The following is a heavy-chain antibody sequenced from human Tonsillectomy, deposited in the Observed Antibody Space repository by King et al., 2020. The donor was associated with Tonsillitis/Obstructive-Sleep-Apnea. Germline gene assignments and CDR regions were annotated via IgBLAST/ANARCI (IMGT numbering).Heavy chain of an antibody. CDR1: GFTFGDYA. J-gene: IGHJ4*02. V-gene: IGHV3-49*04. Sequence: VQLVESGGGLVQPGRSLRLSCTASGFTFGDYAMSWVRQAPGKGLEWVGFIRSKAYGGTTEYAASVKGRFTISRDDSKSIAYLQMNSLKTEDTAVYYCTRGDYYDSSGYYFLFDYWGQGPLVTVSS. D-gene: IGHD3-22*01. CDR3: TRGDYYDSSGYYFLFDY. CDR2: IRSKAYGGTT.